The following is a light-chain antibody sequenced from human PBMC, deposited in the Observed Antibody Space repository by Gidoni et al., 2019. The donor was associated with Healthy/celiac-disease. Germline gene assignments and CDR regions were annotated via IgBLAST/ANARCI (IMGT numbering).Light chain of an antibody. CDR3: QQYYSYPRT. J-gene: IGKJ1*01. CDR2: AAS. CDR1: QGISRY. V-gene: IGKV1-8*01. Sequence: AIRMTQSPSSFSASPGDRVTITCRASQGISRYLAWYQRKPGKAPKLLIYAASTLQSGVPSKFSGSGAGTDFTLTISCLQSEDFATYYWQQYYSYPRTFGQGTKVEIK.